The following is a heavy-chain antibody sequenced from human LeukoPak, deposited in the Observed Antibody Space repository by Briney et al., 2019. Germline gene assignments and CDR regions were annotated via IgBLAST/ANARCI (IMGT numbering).Heavy chain of an antibody. CDR2: ISGSGGST. J-gene: IGHJ4*02. D-gene: IGHD6-19*01. CDR3: AKYNSDWYDDY. CDR1: GFTFYSYA. V-gene: IGHV3-23*01. Sequence: GGSLRLSCAASGFTFYSYAMTWVRQAPGKGLEWVAAISGSGGSTYYADSVKGRFTISRDNSKNTLYLQMSSLRAEDTALYYCAKYNSDWYDDYWGQGTLVTVSS.